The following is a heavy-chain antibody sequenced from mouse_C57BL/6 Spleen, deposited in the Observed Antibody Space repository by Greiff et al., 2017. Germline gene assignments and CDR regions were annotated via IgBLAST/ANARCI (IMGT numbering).Heavy chain of an antibody. CDR2: IYPGSGNT. V-gene: IGHV1-84*01. CDR3: EVATRERTGYFDV. CDR1: GYTFTDYY. Sequence: VQLQQSGPELVKPGASVKLSCKASGYTFTDYYINWVQQRPGQVLEWIGWIYPGSGNTKYNAKFKGKATLPVDTSSSTACMQLSGLTAEDSAVYGCEVATRERTGYFDVWGTGTTVTVSA. D-gene: IGHD1-1*01. J-gene: IGHJ1*03.